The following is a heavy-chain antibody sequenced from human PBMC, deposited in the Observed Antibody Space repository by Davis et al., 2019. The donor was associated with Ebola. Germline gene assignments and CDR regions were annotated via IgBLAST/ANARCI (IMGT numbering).Heavy chain of an antibody. Sequence: PGGSLRLSCAASGFIFSSYAMSWVRQAPGKGLEWVSIIYDSGRTYYTDSVKGRFTISRDNSNNTVYLQMNSLRAEDTALYYCARDDNGDYTFDSWGQGTLVTVSS. CDR1: GFIFSSYA. CDR2: IYDSGRT. D-gene: IGHD4-17*01. CDR3: ARDDNGDYTFDS. J-gene: IGHJ5*01. V-gene: IGHV3-23*01.